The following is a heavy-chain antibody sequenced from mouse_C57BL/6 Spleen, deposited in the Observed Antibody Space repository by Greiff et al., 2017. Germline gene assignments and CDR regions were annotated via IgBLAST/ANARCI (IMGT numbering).Heavy chain of an antibody. Sequence: EVKLMESGGGLVKPGGSLKLSCAASGFTFSSYAMSWVRQTPEKRLEWVATISDGGSYTYYPDNVKGRFTISRDNAKNNLYLQMSQLKSEDTAMYYCARSTTVVATYWYFDVWGTGTTVTVSS. J-gene: IGHJ1*03. CDR3: ARSTTVVATYWYFDV. CDR1: GFTFSSYA. D-gene: IGHD1-1*01. CDR2: ISDGGSYT. V-gene: IGHV5-4*03.